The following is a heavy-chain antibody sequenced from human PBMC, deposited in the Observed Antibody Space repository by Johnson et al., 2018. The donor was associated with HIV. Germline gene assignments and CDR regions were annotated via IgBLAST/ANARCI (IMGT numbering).Heavy chain of an antibody. D-gene: IGHD3-16*02. Sequence: VQLVESGGGLIQPGGSLRLSCVASGFTFSNVWMNWVRQAPGKGLEWVGRIKSKADGGTTHYGAPVKGRFSISRDDSQNTLYLQMNSLKTEDTAVYYCTTEDYRLTAFDIWGQGTMVTVSS. CDR2: IKSKADGGTT. CDR1: GFTFSNVW. J-gene: IGHJ3*02. V-gene: IGHV3-15*01. CDR3: TTEDYRLTAFDI.